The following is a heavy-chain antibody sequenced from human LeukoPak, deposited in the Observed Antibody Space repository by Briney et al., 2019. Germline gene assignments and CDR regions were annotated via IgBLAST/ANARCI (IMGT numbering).Heavy chain of an antibody. V-gene: IGHV4-4*02. CDR2: ISQSART. J-gene: IGHJ1*01. D-gene: IGHD3-22*01. CDR1: GGSISNNW. Sequence: PSGTLSLTCAVTGGSISNNWWTWVRQPPGKGLEWIGEISQSARTNYNPSLKSRATMSIDKSRNQFSLRMSSVPAADTAVYYCAGVRLGSSGFSEYFEHWGQGTLVTVSS. CDR3: AGVRLGSSGFSEYFEH.